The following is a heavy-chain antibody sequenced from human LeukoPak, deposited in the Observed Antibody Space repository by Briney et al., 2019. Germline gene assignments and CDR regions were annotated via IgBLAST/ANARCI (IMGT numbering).Heavy chain of an antibody. CDR2: INPNSGGT. V-gene: IGHV1-2*02. D-gene: IGHD3-22*01. Sequence: ASVKVSCKASGYTFTGYYMHWVRQAPGQGLEWMGWINPNSGGTNYAQKFQGRVTMTRDTSISTAYMELSRLRSDDTAVYYCAKRGKDSPGYYNYFDNWGQGTLVTVSS. CDR1: GYTFTGYY. CDR3: AKRGKDSPGYYNYFDN. J-gene: IGHJ4*02.